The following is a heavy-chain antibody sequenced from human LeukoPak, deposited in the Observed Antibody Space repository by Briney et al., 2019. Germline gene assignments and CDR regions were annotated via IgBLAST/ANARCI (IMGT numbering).Heavy chain of an antibody. Sequence: SETLSLTCTVSGGSISSYYWSWIWQPPGKGLEWIGYIYYSGSTNYNPSLKSRVTISVDTSKNQFSLKLSSVTAADTAVYYCARHGGRYYDSAFGYWGQGTLVTVSS. D-gene: IGHD3-22*01. CDR1: GGSISSYY. J-gene: IGHJ4*02. CDR3: ARHGGRYYDSAFGY. CDR2: IYYSGST. V-gene: IGHV4-59*08.